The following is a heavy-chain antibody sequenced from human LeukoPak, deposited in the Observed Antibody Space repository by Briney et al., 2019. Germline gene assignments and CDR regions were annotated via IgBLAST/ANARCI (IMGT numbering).Heavy chain of an antibody. D-gene: IGHD3-3*01. CDR3: ARLLYYDFWSGYYPKYNWFDP. CDR2: IYPGDSET. Sequence: GESLKISCKGSGYSFTSHWIGWVRQMPGKGLEWMGIIYPGDSETRYSPSFQGQVTISADKSISTAYLQWSSLKASDTAMYYCARLLYYDFWSGYYPKYNWFDPWGQGTLVTVSS. J-gene: IGHJ5*02. CDR1: GYSFTSHW. V-gene: IGHV5-51*01.